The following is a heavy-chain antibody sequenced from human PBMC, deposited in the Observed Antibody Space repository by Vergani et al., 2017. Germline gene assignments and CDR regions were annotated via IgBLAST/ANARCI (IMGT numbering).Heavy chain of an antibody. CDR3: ARGALPADTSMVY. V-gene: IGHV1-69*13. D-gene: IGHD5-18*01. Sequence: QVQLVQSGAEVKKPGASVKVSCKASGYTFTSYGISWVRQAPGRGLEWIGRIIPLSRITNYADNFLDRVAIIADESANTVYMTLSNLHSQDTAVYYCARGALPADTSMVYWGQGTLVSVSS. CDR1: GYTFTSYG. J-gene: IGHJ4*02. CDR2: IIPLSRIT.